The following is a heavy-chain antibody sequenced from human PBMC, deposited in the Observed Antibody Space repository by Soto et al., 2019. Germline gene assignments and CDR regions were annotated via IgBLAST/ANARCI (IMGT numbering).Heavy chain of an antibody. CDR3: ARRREAVAGTGLFDY. CDR1: GYSFTSYW. D-gene: IGHD6-19*01. V-gene: IGHV5-51*01. J-gene: IGHJ4*02. Sequence: GESLKISCKGSGYSFTSYWIGWVRQMPGKGLEWMGIIYPGDSDTRYSPSFQGQVTISADKSISTAYLQWSSLKASDTAMYCCARRREAVAGTGLFDYWGQGTLVTVSS. CDR2: IYPGDSDT.